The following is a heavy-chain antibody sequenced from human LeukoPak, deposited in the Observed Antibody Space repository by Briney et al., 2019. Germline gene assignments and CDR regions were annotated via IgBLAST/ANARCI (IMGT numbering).Heavy chain of an antibody. V-gene: IGHV3-48*01. D-gene: IGHD1-26*01. CDR2: ITTTSSNI. Sequence: SGGSLRLSCAASEFNFINYNMSWVRQAPEKGLECLSFITTTSSNIYYADSVRGRFTISRDNAKNSLYLQMNSLRAEDTAVYYCARSSGTYQSYAFDIWGQGTMVTVSS. J-gene: IGHJ3*02. CDR1: EFNFINYN. CDR3: ARSSGTYQSYAFDI.